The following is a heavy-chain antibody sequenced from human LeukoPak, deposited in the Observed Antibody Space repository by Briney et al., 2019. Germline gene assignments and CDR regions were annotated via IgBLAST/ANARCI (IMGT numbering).Heavy chain of an antibody. J-gene: IGHJ4*02. Sequence: PGGSLRLSCAASGFTFSSYWMSWVRQAPGKGLEWVANINQGGSDRYYVDSVRGRFTISRDNAKNSLYLQMNSLRAEDTAVYYCATHSNWGWDYWGQGTLVTVSS. D-gene: IGHD7-27*01. CDR2: INQGGSDR. CDR1: GFTFSSYW. V-gene: IGHV3-7*01. CDR3: ATHSNWGWDY.